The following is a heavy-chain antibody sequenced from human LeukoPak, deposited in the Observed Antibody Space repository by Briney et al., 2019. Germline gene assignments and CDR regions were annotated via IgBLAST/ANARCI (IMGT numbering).Heavy chain of an antibody. CDR1: GFTFSNYW. CDR3: ARDSPERGYSYGPLDNYFDY. CDR2: IKQDGSDK. J-gene: IGHJ4*02. D-gene: IGHD5-18*01. V-gene: IGHV3-7*01. Sequence: GGSLRLSCAASGFTFSNYWMTWVRQAPGKGLEWVANIKQDGSDKYYVDSVKGRFTISRDNAKNSLYLQMNSLRAGDTAVYYCARDSPERGYSYGPLDNYFDYWGQGTLVTVSS.